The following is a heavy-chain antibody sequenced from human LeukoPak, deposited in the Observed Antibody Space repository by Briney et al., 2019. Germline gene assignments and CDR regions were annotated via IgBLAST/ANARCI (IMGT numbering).Heavy chain of an antibody. V-gene: IGHV3-48*03. D-gene: IGHD3-9*01. CDR3: GTTEGSYDILTGYYHNDY. CDR1: GFTFSSYG. CDR2: ISISGSTI. Sequence: GGSLRLSCAASGFTFSSYGMNWVRQAPGKGLEWVSDISISGSTIYYADSVKGRFTISRDNAKNSLYLQMNSLRDEETAVYYCGTTEGSYDILTGYYHNDYWGQGTLVTVSS. J-gene: IGHJ4*02.